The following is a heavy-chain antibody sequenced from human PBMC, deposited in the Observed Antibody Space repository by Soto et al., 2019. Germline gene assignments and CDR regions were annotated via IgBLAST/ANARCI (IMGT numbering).Heavy chain of an antibody. J-gene: IGHJ6*02. CDR2: ISYDGSNK. D-gene: IGHD1-26*01. V-gene: IGHV3-30-3*01. Sequence: GGSLSLSCAASGFTFSSYAMHWVRQAPGKGLEWVAVISYDGSNKYYADSVKGRFTISRDNSKNTLYLQMNSLRAEDTAVYYCARAMGGLYYYYYGMDVWGQGTTVTVSS. CDR1: GFTFSSYA. CDR3: ARAMGGLYYYYYGMDV.